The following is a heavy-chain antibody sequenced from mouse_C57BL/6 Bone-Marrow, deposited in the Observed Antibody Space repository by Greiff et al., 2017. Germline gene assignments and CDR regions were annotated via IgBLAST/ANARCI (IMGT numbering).Heavy chain of an antibody. CDR1: DSEVFPIAY. CDR2: ILPSIGRT. J-gene: IGHJ1*03. V-gene: IGHV15-2*01. CDR3: ARPLIYDYCSSYCWYFDV. Sequence: QVQLQESGSELRSPGSSVKLSCKDFDSEVFPIAYMSWVRQKPGHGFEWIGGILPSIGRTIYGEKFEDKATLDADTLSNTVYLERNSLTSEDSAIYYCARPLIYDYCSSYCWYFDVWGTGTAITVSS. D-gene: IGHD1-1*01.